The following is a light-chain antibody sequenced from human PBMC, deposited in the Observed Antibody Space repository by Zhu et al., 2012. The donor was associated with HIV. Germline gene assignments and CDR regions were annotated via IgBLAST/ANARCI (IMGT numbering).Light chain of an antibody. J-gene: IGKJ4*01. CDR2: GAF. V-gene: IGKV3-15*01. Sequence: ATLSCRASHSVSSTLAWYQRKPGQAPRLLIYGAFTRATGIPARFSGRGSGTEFTLTISSLQSEDFAVYYCQQYSDWPLTFGGGTKVGIK. CDR1: HSVSST. CDR3: QQYSDWPLT.